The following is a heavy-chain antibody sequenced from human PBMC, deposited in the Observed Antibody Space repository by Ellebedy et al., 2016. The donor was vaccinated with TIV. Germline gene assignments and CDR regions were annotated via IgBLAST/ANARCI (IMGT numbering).Heavy chain of an antibody. J-gene: IGHJ6*02. CDR1: GYTFTAYY. V-gene: IGHV1-2*02. D-gene: IGHD5-18*01. CDR2: INPNSGGT. Sequence: AASVKVSCKASGYTFTAYYMHWVRQAPGQGLEWMGWINPNSGGTNLAQTFQGRVTMTRDRSISTAYMELSRLRSDDTAVYYCARERDASMASYYYYGTDVWGQGTTVTVSS. CDR3: ARERDASMASYYYYGTDV.